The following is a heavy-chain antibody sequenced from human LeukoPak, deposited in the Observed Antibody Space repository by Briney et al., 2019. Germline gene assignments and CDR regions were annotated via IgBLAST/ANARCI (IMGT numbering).Heavy chain of an antibody. CDR2: IYYSGNT. D-gene: IGHD1-14*01. V-gene: IGHV4-39*07. CDR1: GGSISSSSSY. J-gene: IGHJ6*03. Sequence: SETLSLTCTVSGGSISSSSSYWGWIRQPPGKGLEWIGSIYYSGNTYYNPSLKSRVTISVDASKNQFSLKLISLTAADTAVYYCARDRKYYYHMDVWGKGTTVTISS. CDR3: ARDRKYYYHMDV.